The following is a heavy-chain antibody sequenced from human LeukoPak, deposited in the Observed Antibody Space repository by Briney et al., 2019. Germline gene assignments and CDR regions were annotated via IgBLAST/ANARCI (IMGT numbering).Heavy chain of an antibody. Sequence: ASVKVSCKASGYTFTSYGISWVRQAPGQGLEWMGWISAYNGNTNYAQTLQGRGTMTTDTSTSTVYMELKSLTSDDTAGYYCARQQQPPSGALDLWGPGTLVTVSS. CDR1: GYTFTSYG. CDR3: ARQQQPPSGALDL. CDR2: ISAYNGNT. D-gene: IGHD6-13*01. V-gene: IGHV1-18*01. J-gene: IGHJ3*01.